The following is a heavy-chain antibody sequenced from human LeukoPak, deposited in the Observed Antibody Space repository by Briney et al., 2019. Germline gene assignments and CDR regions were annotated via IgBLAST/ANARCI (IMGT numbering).Heavy chain of an antibody. CDR2: INPNSGGT. Sequence: ASVKVSCKASGYTFTGYYMHWVRQAPGQGLEWMGWINPNSGGTNYAQKFQGWVTMTRDTSISTAYMELSRLRSDDTAVYYCAREGYCSGGSCYSGYLNWFDPWGQGTLVTVSS. CDR1: GYTFTGYY. J-gene: IGHJ5*02. V-gene: IGHV1-2*04. D-gene: IGHD2-15*01. CDR3: AREGYCSGGSCYSGYLNWFDP.